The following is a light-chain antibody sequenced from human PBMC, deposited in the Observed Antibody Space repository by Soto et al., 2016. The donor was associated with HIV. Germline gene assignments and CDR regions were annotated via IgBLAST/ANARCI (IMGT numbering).Light chain of an antibody. J-gene: IGLJ1*01. CDR2: GEN. V-gene: IGLV3-19*01. Sequence: SSELTQDPSVSVALGQTVRITCQGDSLRSYSASWYQQKPGQAPVLVIYGENIRPSGIPDRFSGSNSGDTVSLTITGAQADDEADYYCLSWDHGDVFGSGTKVTVL. CDR1: SLRSYS. CDR3: LSWDHGDV.